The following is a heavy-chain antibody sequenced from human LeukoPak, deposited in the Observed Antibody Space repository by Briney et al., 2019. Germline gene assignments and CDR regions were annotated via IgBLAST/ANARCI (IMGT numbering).Heavy chain of an antibody. CDR1: GFTFSSYS. CDR2: IGTSSSII. D-gene: IGHD4-23*01. CDR3: ARHDYAGNSGDY. V-gene: IGHV3-48*02. Sequence: GGSLRLSCAASGFTFSSYSMNWVRQTPGKGQEWVSYIGTSSSIIYYADSVKGRFTISRDNAKNSLYLQMNSLRDEDTAVYYCARHDYAGNSGDYWGQGTLVTVSS. J-gene: IGHJ4*02.